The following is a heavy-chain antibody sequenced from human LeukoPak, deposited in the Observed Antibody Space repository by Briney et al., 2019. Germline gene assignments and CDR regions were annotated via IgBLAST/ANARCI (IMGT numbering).Heavy chain of an antibody. CDR1: GGSISSYY. Sequence: SETLSLTCTVSGGSISSYYWSWIRQPPGKGLEWIGYIYYSGSTNYNPSLKSRVTISVDTSKNQFSLKLSSVTAADTAVYYCARHKYSSSWSFDYWGQGTLVTVSS. D-gene: IGHD6-13*01. CDR2: IYYSGST. J-gene: IGHJ4*02. V-gene: IGHV4-59*08. CDR3: ARHKYSSSWSFDY.